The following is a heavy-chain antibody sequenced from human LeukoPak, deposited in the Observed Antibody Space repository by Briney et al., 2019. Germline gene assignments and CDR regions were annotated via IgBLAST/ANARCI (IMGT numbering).Heavy chain of an antibody. CDR3: ARAIRAVDTAMVFDP. D-gene: IGHD5-18*01. CDR2: ISQNGDS. Sequence: PSETLSLTCGVSGGSLSFYYWSWIRQSPGKGLEWIAEISQNGDSNYNMSLKSRVTISLDKSKNQVSLKLNSVTAADTAVYYCARAIRAVDTAMVFDPWGQGTLVTVSS. CDR1: GGSLSFYY. V-gene: IGHV4-34*01. J-gene: IGHJ5*02.